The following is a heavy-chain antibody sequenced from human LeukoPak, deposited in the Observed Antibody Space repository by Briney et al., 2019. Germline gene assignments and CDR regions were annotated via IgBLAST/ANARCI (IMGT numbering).Heavy chain of an antibody. J-gene: IGHJ3*02. D-gene: IGHD3-22*01. CDR2: ISYDGSNK. Sequence: GGSLRLSCAASGFTFSDHYMSWIRQAPGKGLEWVAVISYDGSNKYYADSVKGRFTISRDNSKNTLYLQMNSLRAEDTAVYYCAKELRITMIVVVIDDAFDIWGQGTMVTVSS. V-gene: IGHV3-30*18. CDR1: GFTFSDHY. CDR3: AKELRITMIVVVIDDAFDI.